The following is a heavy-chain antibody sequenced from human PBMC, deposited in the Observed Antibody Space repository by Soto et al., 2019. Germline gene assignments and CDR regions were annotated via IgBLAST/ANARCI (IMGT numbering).Heavy chain of an antibody. CDR3: AKADCSGGSCDDPWYYFDY. D-gene: IGHD2-15*01. V-gene: IGHV3-23*01. CDR2: ISGSGGST. CDR1: GFTFSSYA. Sequence: EVQLLESGGGLVQPGGSLRLSCAASGFTFSSYAMSWVRQAPGKGLEWVSAISGSGGSTYYADSVKGRFTISRDNSKNTLYLQMNSLRAEDTAVYYCAKADCSGGSCDDPWYYFDYWGQGTLVTVSS. J-gene: IGHJ4*02.